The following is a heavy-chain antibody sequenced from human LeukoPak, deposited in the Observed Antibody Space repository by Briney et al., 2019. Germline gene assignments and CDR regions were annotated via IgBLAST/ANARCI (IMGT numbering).Heavy chain of an antibody. CDR2: ISGSGGST. J-gene: IGHJ4*02. V-gene: IGHV3-23*01. Sequence: PGGSLRLSCAASGLTFSRHAMSGVRQAPGKGLEWVSRISGSGGSTYYADSVKGRFTISRDNAKNTLYLQMNSLRAEDTAVYYCAKDYCDLEEDFWGQGTLVTVSS. CDR1: GLTFSRHA. CDR3: AKDYCDLEEDF. D-gene: IGHD4-17*01.